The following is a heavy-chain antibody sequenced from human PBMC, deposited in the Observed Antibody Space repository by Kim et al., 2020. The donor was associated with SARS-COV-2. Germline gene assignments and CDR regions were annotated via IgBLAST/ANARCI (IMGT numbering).Heavy chain of an antibody. V-gene: IGHV1-69*04. CDR1: GGTFSSYA. J-gene: IGHJ4*02. CDR3: ATKQREGYSGYDLVGYFDY. Sequence: SVKVSCQASGGTFSSYAISWVRQAPGQGLEWMGRIIPILGIANYAQKFQGRVTITADKSTSTAYMELSSLRSEDTAVYYCATKQREGYSGYDLVGYFDYWGQGALVTVSS. D-gene: IGHD5-12*01. CDR2: IIPILGIA.